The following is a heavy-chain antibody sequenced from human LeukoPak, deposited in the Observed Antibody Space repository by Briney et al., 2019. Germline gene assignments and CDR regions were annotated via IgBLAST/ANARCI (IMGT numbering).Heavy chain of an antibody. V-gene: IGHV1-69*13. CDR1: GGTFSSYA. J-gene: IGHJ4*02. Sequence: GASVKVSCKASGGTFSSYAISWVRQAPGQGLEWMGGIIPIFGTANYAQKFQGRVTITADESTSTAYMELSSLRPEDTAVYYCARSAYSSGWYAFDYWGQGTLVTVSS. CDR2: IIPIFGTA. D-gene: IGHD6-19*01. CDR3: ARSAYSSGWYAFDY.